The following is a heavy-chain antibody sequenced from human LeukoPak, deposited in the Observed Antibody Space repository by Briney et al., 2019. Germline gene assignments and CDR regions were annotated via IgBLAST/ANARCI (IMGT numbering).Heavy chain of an antibody. CDR3: ARDYQVYYDILTGPRYFDY. Sequence: GGSLRLSCAASGFTFSSYSMNWVRQAPGKGLEWVSSISSSSSYIYYADSVKGRFTISRDNAKSSLYLQMNSLRAEDTAVYYCARDYQVYYDILTGPRYFDYWGQGTLVTVSS. D-gene: IGHD3-9*01. V-gene: IGHV3-21*01. J-gene: IGHJ4*02. CDR2: ISSSSSYI. CDR1: GFTFSSYS.